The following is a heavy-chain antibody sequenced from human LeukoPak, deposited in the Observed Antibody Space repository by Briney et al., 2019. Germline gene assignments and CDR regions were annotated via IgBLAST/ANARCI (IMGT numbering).Heavy chain of an antibody. D-gene: IGHD3-16*01. CDR2: IYYSGST. CDR1: GGSISSYY. CDR3: ARGEQWGSGWFDP. V-gene: IGHV4-59*01. J-gene: IGHJ5*02. Sequence: SETLSLTCTVSGGSISSYYWSWIRQPPGKGLEWIGYIYYSGSTNYNPSLKSRVTISVDTSKNQFSLKLSSVTAADTAVYYCARGEQWGSGWFDPWGQGTLVTVSS.